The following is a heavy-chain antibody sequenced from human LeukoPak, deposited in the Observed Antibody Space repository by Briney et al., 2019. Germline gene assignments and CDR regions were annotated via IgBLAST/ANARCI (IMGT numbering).Heavy chain of an antibody. CDR1: GFTFSSYG. J-gene: IGHJ5*02. CDR2: IWYDGSNK. CDR3: ARDQVGATVLVNWFDP. Sequence: GGSLRLSCAASGFTFSSYGMHWVRQAPGKGLEWVAVIWYDGSNKYYADSVKGRFTISRDNSKNTLYLRMNSLRAEDTAVYYCARDQVGATVLVNWFDPWGQGTLVTVSS. D-gene: IGHD1-26*01. V-gene: IGHV3-33*01.